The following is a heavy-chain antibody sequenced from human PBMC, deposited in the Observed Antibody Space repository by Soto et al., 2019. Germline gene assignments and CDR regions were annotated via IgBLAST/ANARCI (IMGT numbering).Heavy chain of an antibody. CDR2: IVPIFGTT. D-gene: IGHD6-19*01. J-gene: IGHJ6*02. CDR3: ARVEAVAGLYNYPGLDV. CDR1: GGTFSNYA. Sequence: QVQLVQSGAEVKKPGSSVTVSCTVSGGTFSNYAIDWVRLAPGHGLEWMGGIVPIFGTTYYTQTFQGRATMIADDSTTTAYLEMSSLRSEDTAIYYCARVEAVAGLYNYPGLDVWGQGTAVTVSS. V-gene: IGHV1-69*12.